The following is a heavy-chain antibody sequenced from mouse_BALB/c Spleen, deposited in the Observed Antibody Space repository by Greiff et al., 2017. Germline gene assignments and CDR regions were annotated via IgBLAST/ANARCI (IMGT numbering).Heavy chain of an antibody. CDR3: ARHSGATTSRLWYY. J-gene: IGHJ2*01. CDR1: GYTFTSYW. D-gene: IGHD1-1*02. CDR2: INPSTGYT. V-gene: IGHV1-7*01. Sequence: QVQLKESGAELAKPGASVKMSCKASGYTFTSYWMHWVKQRPGQGLEWIGYINPSTGYTEYNQKFKDKATLTADKSSSTAYMQLSSLTSEDSAVYYCARHSGATTSRLWYYWGQGTTLTVAS.